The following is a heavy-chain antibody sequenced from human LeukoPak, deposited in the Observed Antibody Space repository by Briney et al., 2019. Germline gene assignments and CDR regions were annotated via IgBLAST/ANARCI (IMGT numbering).Heavy chain of an antibody. J-gene: IGHJ3*02. CDR2: ISYSGTS. V-gene: IGHV4-59*08. CDR1: GASISSYY. CDR3: ARHWDGLDSSDPYAFDI. D-gene: IGHD3-22*01. Sequence: SETLSLTCTVSGASISSYYWSWIRQPPGKGLEWIGYISYSGTSNYNPSLKSRVTMSIDTSKNLFSLKLTSVTAADTAVYYCARHWDGLDSSDPYAFDIWGQGTMVTVSS.